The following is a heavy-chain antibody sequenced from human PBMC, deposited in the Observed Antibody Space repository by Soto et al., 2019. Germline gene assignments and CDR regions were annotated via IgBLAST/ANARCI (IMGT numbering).Heavy chain of an antibody. V-gene: IGHV1-46*01. D-gene: IGHD2-2*01. CDR2: INPSGGST. CDR3: ARDAELGYCSSTRCYVPDC. CDR1: GYPFTSYY. Sequence: ASVKASCKASGYPFTSYYMHWVRQAPGQGLEWMGIINPSGGSTSYAQKFQGRVTMTRDTSTSTVYMELSSLRSEDTAVYYCARDAELGYCSSTRCYVPDCWGQGTLVTVAS. J-gene: IGHJ4*02.